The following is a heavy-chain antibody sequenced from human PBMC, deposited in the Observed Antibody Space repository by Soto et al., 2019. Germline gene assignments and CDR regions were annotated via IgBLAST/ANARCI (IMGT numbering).Heavy chain of an antibody. D-gene: IGHD3-9*01. V-gene: IGHV3-48*03. CDR1: RFTFRSYE. CDR3: ARECRDYDTFTGPPCYYHYGMDV. CDR2: ISSSGSTI. Sequence: LRLSRAARRFTFRSYEVNFVRQAPGKWMEWVSYISSSGSTIYYADSVKGRFTISRDSAKNSLYLQMNSLRAGDTAVYSCARECRDYDTFTGPPCYYHYGMDVRAQGPRVTVPS. J-gene: IGHJ6*02.